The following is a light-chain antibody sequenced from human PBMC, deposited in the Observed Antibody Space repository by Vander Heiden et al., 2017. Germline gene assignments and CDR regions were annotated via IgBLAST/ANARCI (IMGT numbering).Light chain of an antibody. J-gene: IGLJ1*01. Sequence: SALTQPASVSRSPRQSITISCTGTSSDVGGYNYVSWYQQHPGKAPKLMIYEVSNRPSGVSNRFSGSKSGNTASLTISGLQAEDEADYYCSSYTSSSTRVFGTGTKVTVL. CDR3: SSYTSSSTRV. CDR2: EVS. V-gene: IGLV2-14*01. CDR1: SSDVGGYNY.